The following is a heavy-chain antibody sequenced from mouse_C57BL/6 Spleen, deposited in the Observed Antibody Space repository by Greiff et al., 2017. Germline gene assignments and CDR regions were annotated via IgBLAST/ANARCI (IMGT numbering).Heavy chain of an antibody. CDR2: IDPSDSYT. J-gene: IGHJ4*01. Sequence: QVQLQQSGAELVMPGASVKLSCKASGYTFTSYWMHWVKQRPGQGLEWIGEIDPSDSYTNYNQKFKGKSTLTVDKSSSTAYMQLSSLTSEDSAVYYCARSAAASSYDYAMDYWGQGTSVTVSS. D-gene: IGHD1-1*01. V-gene: IGHV1-69*01. CDR3: ARSAAASSYDYAMDY. CDR1: GYTFTSYW.